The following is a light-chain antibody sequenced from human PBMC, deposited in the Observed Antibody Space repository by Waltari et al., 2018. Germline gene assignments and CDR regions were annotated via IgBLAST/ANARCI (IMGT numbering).Light chain of an antibody. CDR3: FSYAGLSTFV. CDR1: SSDVGSYNL. Sequence: QSALTQPASVSGSPGQSITISCTGTSSDVGSYNLVSWYQHHPGTVPKLMIYEDSQRPSGFSNRFSGSKSANTASLTISGLQAEDEADYYCFSYAGLSTFVFGTGTKVTVL. J-gene: IGLJ1*01. CDR2: EDS. V-gene: IGLV2-23*02.